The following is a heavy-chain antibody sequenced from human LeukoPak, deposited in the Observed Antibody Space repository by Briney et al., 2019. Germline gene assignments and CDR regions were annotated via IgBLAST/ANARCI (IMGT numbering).Heavy chain of an antibody. V-gene: IGHV3-74*01. Sequence: GGSLRLSCAASGFTFSNYWMHWVRQAPGKGLVWVSRINSDGINTSYADSVKGRFTISRDNAKNSLYLQMNSLRAEDTAVYYCARGRYCTNGVCSFDYWGQGTLVTVSS. CDR1: GFTFSNYW. D-gene: IGHD2-8*01. J-gene: IGHJ4*02. CDR2: INSDGINT. CDR3: ARGRYCTNGVCSFDY.